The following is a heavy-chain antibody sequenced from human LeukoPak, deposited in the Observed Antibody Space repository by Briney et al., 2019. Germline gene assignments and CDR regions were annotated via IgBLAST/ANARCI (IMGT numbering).Heavy chain of an antibody. CDR2: INPSGGST. J-gene: IGHJ4*02. V-gene: IGHV1-46*01. D-gene: IGHD3-22*01. CDR1: GYTFTSYY. CDR3: ARDPAHTYYYDP. Sequence: ASVKVSCKASGYTFTSYYMHWVRQAPGQGLEWMGMINPSGGSTSYAQRFQGRVTMTRDTSISTVYMELSRLRSDDTAVYYCARDPAHTYYYDPWGQGTLVTVSS.